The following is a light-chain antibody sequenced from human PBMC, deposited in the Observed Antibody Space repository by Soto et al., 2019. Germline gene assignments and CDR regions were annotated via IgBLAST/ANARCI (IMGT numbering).Light chain of an antibody. CDR1: QSVTSSH. CDR3: QQYYSSPLI. V-gene: IGKV3-20*01. J-gene: IGKJ4*01. Sequence: EIVLTQSPGTLSLSPGDRATLSCRASQSVTSSHLAWYQQKPGQGPRLLIYGAASRATGIPDRFSGSGSGTDYTLTISGLEPEDFAVYYCQQYYSSPLIFGGGTKVEIK. CDR2: GAA.